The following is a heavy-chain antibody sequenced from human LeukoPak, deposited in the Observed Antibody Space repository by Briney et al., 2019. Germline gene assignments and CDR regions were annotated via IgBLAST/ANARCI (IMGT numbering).Heavy chain of an antibody. CDR3: ARQHDSYYYYYIDV. J-gene: IGHJ6*03. V-gene: IGHV4-38-2*01. CDR2: LYHSDSA. CDR1: GYSISNGYY. Sequence: SETLSLTCAVSGYSISNGYYWVWIRQPPGRGLEWIGSLYHSDSANYNTSLRSRVSMSVDTSKNQFSPTLSFVTAADTAVYYCARQHDSYYYYYIDVWGSGTTVTVSS.